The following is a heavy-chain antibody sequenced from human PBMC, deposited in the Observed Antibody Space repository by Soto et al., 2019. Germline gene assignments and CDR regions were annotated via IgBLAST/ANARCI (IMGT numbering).Heavy chain of an antibody. J-gene: IGHJ4*01. V-gene: IGHV3-15*07. Sequence: KLGVSLRLSFAASGFIFSNSWINWVRQAPGKGLEWVGRVKSKTDGGTTDYAEPVKGRFAISRDDSNNMVYLQMNSLKIEDTAVYYCTTDSYSTIIIVRFDYWGHGTLVTVSS. CDR1: GFIFSNSW. D-gene: IGHD3-22*01. CDR3: TTDSYSTIIIVRFDY. CDR2: VKSKTDGGTT.